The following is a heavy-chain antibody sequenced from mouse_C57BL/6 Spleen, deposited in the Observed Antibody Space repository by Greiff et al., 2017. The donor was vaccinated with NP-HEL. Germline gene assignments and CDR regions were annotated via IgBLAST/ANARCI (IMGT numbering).Heavy chain of an antibody. CDR3: TRDGYYDYAMDY. V-gene: IGHV1-15*01. CDR2: IDPETGGT. CDR1: GYTFTDYE. Sequence: VQVVESGAELVRPGASVTLSCKASGYTFTDYEMHWVKQTPVHGLELIGAIDPETGGTAYNQKFKGKAILTADKSSSTAYMELRSLTSEDSAVYYCTRDGYYDYAMDYWGQGTSVTVSS. D-gene: IGHD2-3*01. J-gene: IGHJ4*01.